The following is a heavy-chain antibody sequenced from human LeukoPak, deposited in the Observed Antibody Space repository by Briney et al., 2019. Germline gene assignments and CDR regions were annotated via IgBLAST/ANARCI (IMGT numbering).Heavy chain of an antibody. CDR1: GLALSSHW. J-gene: IGHJ6*02. CDR2: VNRDGSET. CDR3: ARNNGMDV. Sequence: GSLRLSCAASGLALSSHWMTWVRQVPGRGPEWVANVNRDGSETYYLDSVKGRFTISKDNAKNSLYLQMNSLRAEDTALYHCARNNGMDVWGQGTTVTVSS. V-gene: IGHV3-7*03.